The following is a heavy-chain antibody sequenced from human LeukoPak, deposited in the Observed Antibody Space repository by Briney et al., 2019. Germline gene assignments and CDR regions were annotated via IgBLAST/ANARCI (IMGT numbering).Heavy chain of an antibody. CDR3: VSRRDYGINS. CDR1: GFTVSSSY. Sequence: GGSLRLSCAASGFTVSSSYMSWVRQAPGKGLEWVSVIYTAGSTYYADSAKGRFTISRGNSKNTVYLQMNSLRAEDTAVYYCVSRRDYGINSWGQGTLVTVSS. CDR2: IYTAGST. J-gene: IGHJ4*02. D-gene: IGHD4-17*01. V-gene: IGHV3-53*01.